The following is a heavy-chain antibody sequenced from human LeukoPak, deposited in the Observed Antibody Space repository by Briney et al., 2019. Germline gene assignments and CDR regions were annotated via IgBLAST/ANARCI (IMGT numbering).Heavy chain of an antibody. J-gene: IGHJ5*02. CDR3: ARRPHSGYTHLDWFDH. Sequence: SETLSLTCTVSGGSISSSNYYWGWIRQPPGKGLEWIGNIYYSGSTYYNPSLKSRVTISVDTSKNQFSLKLSSVTAADTAIYYCARRPHSGYTHLDWFDHWGQGTLVTVSS. CDR2: IYYSGST. CDR1: GGSISSSNYY. D-gene: IGHD5-12*01. V-gene: IGHV4-39*01.